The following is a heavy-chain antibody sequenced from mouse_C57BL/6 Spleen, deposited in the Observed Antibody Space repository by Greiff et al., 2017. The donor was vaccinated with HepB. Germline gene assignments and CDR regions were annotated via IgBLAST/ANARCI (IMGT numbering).Heavy chain of an antibody. J-gene: IGHJ1*03. CDR2: ISYSGST. CDR3: AGASYDYDGGYWYFDV. D-gene: IGHD2-4*01. CDR1: GYSITSDY. Sequence: EVKLQESGPGLAKPSQTLSLTCSVTGYSITSDYWNWIRKFPGNKLEYMGYISYSGSTYYNPSLKSRISITRDTSKNQYYLQLNSVTTEDTATYYCAGASYDYDGGYWYFDVWGTGTTVTVSS. V-gene: IGHV3-8*01.